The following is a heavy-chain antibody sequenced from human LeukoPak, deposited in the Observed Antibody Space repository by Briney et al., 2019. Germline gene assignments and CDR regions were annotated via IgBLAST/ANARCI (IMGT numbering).Heavy chain of an antibody. CDR2: IYHSGNT. J-gene: IGHJ4*02. CDR3: ARGEAYFSGYDY. D-gene: IGHD6-25*01. Sequence: SETPSLTRTVSGGSISSYYWSWIRQPPGKGLEWIGYIYHSGNTNYNPSLKSRVTISVDTSKNQFSLKLSSVTAADTAVYYCARGEAYFSGYDYWGQGTLVTVSS. CDR1: GGSISSYY. V-gene: IGHV4-59*01.